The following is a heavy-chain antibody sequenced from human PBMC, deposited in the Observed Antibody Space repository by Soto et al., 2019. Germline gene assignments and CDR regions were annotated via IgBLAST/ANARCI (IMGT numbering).Heavy chain of an antibody. CDR1: GFTFSSYW. Sequence: PGGSLRLSCAASGFTFSSYWMSWVRQAPGKGLEWVANIKQDGSEKYYVDSVKGRFTISRDNAKNSLYLQMNSLRAEDTAVYYCAREVAHCSSTSCYYGMDVWGQGTTVTVSS. CDR3: AREVAHCSSTSCYYGMDV. V-gene: IGHV3-7*03. CDR2: IKQDGSEK. D-gene: IGHD2-2*01. J-gene: IGHJ6*02.